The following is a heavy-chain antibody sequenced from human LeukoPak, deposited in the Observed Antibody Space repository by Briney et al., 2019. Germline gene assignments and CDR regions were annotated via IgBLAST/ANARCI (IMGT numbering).Heavy chain of an antibody. D-gene: IGHD2-2*01. CDR2: ITSGRGTT. CDR1: GFTLSIYA. CDR3: ARESQLFYGMDV. V-gene: IGHV3-48*01. Sequence: GGSLRLSCAASGFTLSIYAMNWVRQAPGKGLEWVSYITSGRGTTDSADSVRGRFTISGDSAKNSLYLQMSSLRVEDTAVYYCARESQLFYGMDVWGQGTTVTVSS. J-gene: IGHJ6*02.